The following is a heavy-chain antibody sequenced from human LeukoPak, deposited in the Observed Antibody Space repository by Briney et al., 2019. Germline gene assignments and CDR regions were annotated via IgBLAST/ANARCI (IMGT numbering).Heavy chain of an antibody. CDR1: GYTFTSYY. CDR2: INPNSGGT. Sequence: ASVKVSCKASGYTFTSYYMHWVRQAPGQGLEWMGWINPNSGGTNYAQKFQGRVTMTRDTSISTAYMELSRLRSDDTAVYYCARPVRRSGYDLVGYWGQGTLVTVSS. D-gene: IGHD5-12*01. V-gene: IGHV1-2*02. J-gene: IGHJ4*02. CDR3: ARPVRRSGYDLVGY.